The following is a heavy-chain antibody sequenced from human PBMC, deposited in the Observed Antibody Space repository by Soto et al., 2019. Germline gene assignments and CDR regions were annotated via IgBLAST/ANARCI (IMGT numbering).Heavy chain of an antibody. CDR3: ARADLDMVRGALPPIYYYYGMDV. CDR2: ISSSSSYI. Sequence: PGGSLRLSCAASGFTFSSYSMNWVRQAPGKGLEWVSSISSSSSYIYYADSVKGRFTISRDNAKNSLYLQMNSLRAEDTAVYYCARADLDMVRGALPPIYYYYGMDVWGQGTTVTVSS. CDR1: GFTFSSYS. D-gene: IGHD3-10*01. J-gene: IGHJ6*02. V-gene: IGHV3-21*01.